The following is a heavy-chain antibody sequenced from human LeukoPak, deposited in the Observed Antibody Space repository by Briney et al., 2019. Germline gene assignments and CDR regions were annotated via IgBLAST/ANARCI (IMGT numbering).Heavy chain of an antibody. V-gene: IGHV3-48*01. CDR3: ARARSSWYNYFDY. Sequence: GGSLRLSCAASGFTFKFYSMNWVRQAPGKGLEWVSYISTNTTTIYYADSVKGRFTISRDNAKNSLYLQMNSLRVEDTAVYYCARARSSWYNYFDYWGQGTLVTVSS. J-gene: IGHJ4*02. CDR1: GFTFKFYS. D-gene: IGHD6-13*01. CDR2: ISTNTTTI.